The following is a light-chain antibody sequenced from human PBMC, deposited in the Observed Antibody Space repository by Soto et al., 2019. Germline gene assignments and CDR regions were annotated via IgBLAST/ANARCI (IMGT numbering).Light chain of an antibody. V-gene: IGKV1-27*01. J-gene: IGKJ4*01. CDR3: QKYDGAPLT. Sequence: DIQMTQSPSSLSASVGDRVTITCRAGQDINIYLAWYQQKPGKVPKLLISAASTLPSGVPSRFSGSGSGTDFTLNISSLQPEDVATYYCQKYDGAPLTFGGGTKVEIK. CDR2: AAS. CDR1: QDINIY.